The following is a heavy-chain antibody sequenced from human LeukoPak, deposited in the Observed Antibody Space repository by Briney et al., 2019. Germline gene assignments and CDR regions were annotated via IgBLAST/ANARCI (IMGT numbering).Heavy chain of an antibody. J-gene: IGHJ4*02. D-gene: IGHD2-15*01. CDR3: ARGGSSGGSRYYFDY. CDR2: IYTSGST. CDR1: VDSISSYY. Sequence: PSDTLSLTCTVSVDSISSYYWSWLRQPAGKGLEWVGRIYTSGSTNYNPSLKSRVTMSVDTSKNQFSLKLSSVTAVDTAVYYCARGGSSGGSRYYFDYWGQGTLVTVSS. V-gene: IGHV4-4*07.